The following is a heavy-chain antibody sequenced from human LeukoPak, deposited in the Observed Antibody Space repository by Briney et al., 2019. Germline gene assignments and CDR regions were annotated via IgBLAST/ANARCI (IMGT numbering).Heavy chain of an antibody. CDR3: AKRKYYESGPFDF. CDR2: ISWNSDSI. D-gene: IGHD3-10*01. V-gene: IGHV3-9*01. J-gene: IGHJ4*02. CDR1: GFTFGDYA. Sequence: GGSLRLSCAASGFTFGDYAMHWVRQAPGKGLEWVSGISWNSDSIGYADSVKGRFTISRDNSKNTLFLQMNSLRAEDTAVYYCAKRKYYESGPFDFWGQGTLVTVSS.